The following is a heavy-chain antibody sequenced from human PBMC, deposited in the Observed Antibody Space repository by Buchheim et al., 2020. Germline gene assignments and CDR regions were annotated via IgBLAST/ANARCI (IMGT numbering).Heavy chain of an antibody. V-gene: IGHV3-7*04. Sequence: EVQLEESGGGLVQTGGSLRLSCAASGFTFSDSWMTWVRQAPGKGLERVANVNQDGSETYYADSVKGRFTISRDNAKKSLYLQMNSLRAEDTAVYFCTRDRGWQQFDHWGQGTL. CDR3: TRDRGWQQFDH. CDR1: GFTFSDSW. D-gene: IGHD5-24*01. J-gene: IGHJ4*02. CDR2: VNQDGSET.